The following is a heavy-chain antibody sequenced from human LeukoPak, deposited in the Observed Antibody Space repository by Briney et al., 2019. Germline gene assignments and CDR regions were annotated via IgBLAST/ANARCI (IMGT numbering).Heavy chain of an antibody. V-gene: IGHV3-23*01. Sequence: GGSLRLSCAASGFTFSSYAMSWVRQAPGKGLEWVSAISGSGGSTYYADSVKGRFTISRDNSKNTLYLQMNSLRAEDTAVYYCAKDSYDFWSGYYTDKLFDYWGQGTLVTVSS. CDR1: GFTFSSYA. CDR3: AKDSYDFWSGYYTDKLFDY. CDR2: ISGSGGST. J-gene: IGHJ4*02. D-gene: IGHD3-3*01.